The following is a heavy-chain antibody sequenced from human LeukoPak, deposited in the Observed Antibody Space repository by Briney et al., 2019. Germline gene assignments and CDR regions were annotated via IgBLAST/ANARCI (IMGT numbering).Heavy chain of an antibody. Sequence: GGSLRLSCAASGFTVSSNYMSWVRQAPGKGLEWVSVIYSGGSTYYADSVKGRFTISRDNSKNTLYLQMNSLRAEDTAVYYCARMYQLLSSIDYWGQRTLVTVSS. V-gene: IGHV3-53*01. D-gene: IGHD2-2*01. CDR1: GFTVSSNY. CDR3: ARMYQLLSSIDY. J-gene: IGHJ4*02. CDR2: IYSGGST.